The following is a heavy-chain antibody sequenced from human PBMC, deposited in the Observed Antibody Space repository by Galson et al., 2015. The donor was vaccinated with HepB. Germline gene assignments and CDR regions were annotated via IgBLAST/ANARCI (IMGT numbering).Heavy chain of an antibody. CDR1: GFTFSSYA. Sequence: SRRLSCAASGFTFSSYAMSWVRQAPGKGLEWVSVITGSGGTTYYADSVKGRFTISRDNSKNTLYLQMNSLRAEDTAVYYCAKGSNSGTYYDYWGQGTLVSVSS. CDR2: ITGSGGTT. D-gene: IGHD1-26*01. J-gene: IGHJ4*02. V-gene: IGHV3-23*01. CDR3: AKGSNSGTYYDY.